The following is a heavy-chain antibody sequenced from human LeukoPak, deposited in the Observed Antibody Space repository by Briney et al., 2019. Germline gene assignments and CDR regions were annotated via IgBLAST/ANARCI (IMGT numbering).Heavy chain of an antibody. CDR2: ISGSGGST. CDR3: AREADGYNILYYYYGMDV. Sequence: TGGSLRLSCAASGFTFSSYAMSWVRQAPGKGLEWVSAISGSGGSTYYADSVKGRFTISRDNSKNTLYLQMNSLRAEDTAVYYCAREADGYNILYYYYGMDVWGQGTTVTVSS. CDR1: GFTFSSYA. D-gene: IGHD5-24*01. J-gene: IGHJ6*02. V-gene: IGHV3-23*01.